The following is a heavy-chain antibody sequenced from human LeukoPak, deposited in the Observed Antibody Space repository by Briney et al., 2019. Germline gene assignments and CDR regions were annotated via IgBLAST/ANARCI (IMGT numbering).Heavy chain of an antibody. D-gene: IGHD6-19*01. CDR1: GYTLTELS. CDR2: FDPEDGET. J-gene: IGHJ6*02. V-gene: IGHV1-24*01. Sequence: ASVKVSCKVSGYTLTELSMYWVRQAPGKGLEWMGGFDPEDGETIYAQKFQGRVTMTEDTSTDTAYMELSSLRAEDTAVYYCAREIAVAGTSRGMDVWGQGTTVTVSS. CDR3: AREIAVAGTSRGMDV.